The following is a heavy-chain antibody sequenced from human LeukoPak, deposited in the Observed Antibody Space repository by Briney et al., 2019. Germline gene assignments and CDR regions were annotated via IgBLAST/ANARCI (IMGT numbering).Heavy chain of an antibody. CDR1: GGTFSNYA. CDR3: ARGQELWSFDY. Sequence: VASVKVSCKASGGTFSNYAISWVRQAPGQGLEWMGGIIPMFGTANYAQKFQGRVTITTDESTSTAYMELSSLRSEDTAVYYCARGQELWSFDYWGQGTLVTVSS. J-gene: IGHJ4*02. V-gene: IGHV1-69*05. D-gene: IGHD3-10*01. CDR2: IIPMFGTA.